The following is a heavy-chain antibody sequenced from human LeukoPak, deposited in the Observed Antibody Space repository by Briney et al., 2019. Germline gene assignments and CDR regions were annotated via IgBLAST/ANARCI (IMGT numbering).Heavy chain of an antibody. CDR1: GFTFSSYG. Sequence: GALRLSRAASGFTFSSYGMHWVRQAPGKGLEWVAVISYDGSNKYYADSVKGRFTISRDNSKNTLYLQMNSLRAEDTAVYYCARDPYSSSWYPYYYYGMDVWGQGTTVTVSS. V-gene: IGHV3-30*03. CDR3: ARDPYSSSWYPYYYYGMDV. CDR2: ISYDGSNK. D-gene: IGHD6-13*01. J-gene: IGHJ6*02.